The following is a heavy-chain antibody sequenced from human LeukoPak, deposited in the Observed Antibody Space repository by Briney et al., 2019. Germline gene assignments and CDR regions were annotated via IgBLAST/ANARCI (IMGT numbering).Heavy chain of an antibody. CDR3: ARVRNSYGERDFDY. Sequence: SETLSLTCTVSGGSISSYYWSWIRQPPGEGLEWIGYIYYTGSTNYNPSLKSRVTMSLDTSKNHFSLQLSSVTAADTAVYYCARVRNSYGERDFDYWGQGILVTVSS. D-gene: IGHD5-18*01. CDR1: GGSISSYY. CDR2: IYYTGST. J-gene: IGHJ4*02. V-gene: IGHV4-59*01.